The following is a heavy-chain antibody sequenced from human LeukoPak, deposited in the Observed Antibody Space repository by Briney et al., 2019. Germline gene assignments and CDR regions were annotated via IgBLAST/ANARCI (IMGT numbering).Heavy chain of an antibody. Sequence: SVKVSCKASGGTFSSYAISWVRQAPGQGLEWMGGIIPIFGTANYAQKFQGRVTITADESTSTAYMELSSLRSEDTAVYYCATCAPYYDLGTKTSTRYYYYGMDVWGQGTTVTVSS. V-gene: IGHV1-69*13. CDR1: GGTFSSYA. CDR3: ATCAPYYDLGTKTSTRYYYYGMDV. J-gene: IGHJ6*02. CDR2: IIPIFGTA. D-gene: IGHD3-3*01.